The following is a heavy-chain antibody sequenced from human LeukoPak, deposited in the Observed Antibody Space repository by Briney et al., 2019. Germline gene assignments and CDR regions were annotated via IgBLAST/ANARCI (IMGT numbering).Heavy chain of an antibody. D-gene: IGHD5-12*01. V-gene: IGHV3-7*03. J-gene: IGHJ4*02. CDR2: IKKDGSET. CDR1: GFTLSTYW. Sequence: PGGSLRLSCAASGFTLSTYWISWVRQVPGKGLEWVANIKKDGSETYYVDSVKGRFTISRDNAKNSLYLQMNSLRAEDTAIYHCAKGRYSGTTYYFDYWGQGTLVTVSS. CDR3: AKGRYSGTTYYFDY.